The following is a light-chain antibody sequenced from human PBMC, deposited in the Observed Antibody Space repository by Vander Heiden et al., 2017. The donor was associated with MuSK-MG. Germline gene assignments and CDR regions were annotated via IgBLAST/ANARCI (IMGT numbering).Light chain of an antibody. CDR3: CSYTGSYIR. J-gene: IGLJ1*01. V-gene: IGLV2-11*01. CDR1: SRDVGAYDF. Sequence: QSALTQPRSVSGSPGQSVTISCTGTSRDVGAYDFVSWYRQDPGKVPKVIIYEVTKRPSGVPDRFSGAKSGNTASLTISGLQAEDEADYYCCSYTGSYIRFGTGTTVTVL. CDR2: EVT.